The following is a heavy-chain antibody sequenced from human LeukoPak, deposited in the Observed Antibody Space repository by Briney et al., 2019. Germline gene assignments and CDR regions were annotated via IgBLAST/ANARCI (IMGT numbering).Heavy chain of an antibody. CDR1: GFTFSSYG. CDR3: AKSYSDTVTPFGY. Sequence: ARSLRLSCAASGFTFSSYGMHWVRQAPGKGLQWVAVISYDGSNKYYADSVKGRLTISRDNSKNTLYLQMNSLRAEDTAVYYCAKSYSDTVTPFGYWGQGTLVTVSS. V-gene: IGHV3-30*18. D-gene: IGHD4-17*01. J-gene: IGHJ4*02. CDR2: ISYDGSNK.